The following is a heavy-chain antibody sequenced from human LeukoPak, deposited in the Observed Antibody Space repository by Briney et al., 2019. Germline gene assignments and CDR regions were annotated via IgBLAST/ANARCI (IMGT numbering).Heavy chain of an antibody. CDR2: IIPIFGTA. J-gene: IGHJ4*02. Sequence: SVKVSCKASGYTFTSYAMNWVRQAPGQGLEWMGGIIPIFGTANYAQKFQGRVTITADESTSTAYMELSSLRSEDTAVYYCAREGSYLFDYWGQGTLVTVSS. CDR1: GYTFTSYA. V-gene: IGHV1-69*13. CDR3: AREGSYLFDY. D-gene: IGHD1-26*01.